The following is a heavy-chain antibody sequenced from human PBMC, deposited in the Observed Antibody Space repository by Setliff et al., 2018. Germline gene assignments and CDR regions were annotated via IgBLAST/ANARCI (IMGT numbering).Heavy chain of an antibody. D-gene: IGHD2-2*02. Sequence: PGESLKISCAASGFTFSNAWMSWVRQAPGKGLEWVGRIKSKTDGGTTDYAAPVKGRFTISRDDSKNTLYLQMNSLKTEDTAVYYCTADAIEMATIGDDYWGQGTLVTVSS. V-gene: IGHV3-15*01. J-gene: IGHJ4*02. CDR3: TADAIEMATIGDDY. CDR2: IKSKTDGGTT. CDR1: GFTFSNAW.